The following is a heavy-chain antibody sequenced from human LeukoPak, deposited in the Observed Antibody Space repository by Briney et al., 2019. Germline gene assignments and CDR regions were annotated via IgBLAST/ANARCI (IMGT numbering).Heavy chain of an antibody. CDR1: GGTFSSYA. CDR2: IIPILGIA. CDR3: ARGLSTDTAMVIGGAAFDI. D-gene: IGHD5-18*01. Sequence: GASVKVSCKASGGTFSSYAISWVRQAPGQGLEWMGGIIPILGIANYAQKFQGRVTITADKSTSTAYMELSSLRSEDTAVYYCARGLSTDTAMVIGGAAFDIWGQGTMVTVSS. V-gene: IGHV1-69*10. J-gene: IGHJ3*02.